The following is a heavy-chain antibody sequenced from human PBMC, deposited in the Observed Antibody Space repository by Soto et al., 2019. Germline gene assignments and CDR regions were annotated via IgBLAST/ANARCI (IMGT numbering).Heavy chain of an antibody. CDR2: IYNDGTT. J-gene: IGHJ6*02. CDR1: GLSVRNNY. Sequence: EVQLVESGGGLIQPGGSLRLSYTASGLSVRNNYMSWVRQAPGMGLEWVSVIYNDGTTYYADSVKGRFTISRDTSKNTLSLQMDSLRAEDTAVYYCVRPLPSGRNYGMDVWGQGTTVTVSS. D-gene: IGHD3-10*01. CDR3: VRPLPSGRNYGMDV. V-gene: IGHV3-53*01.